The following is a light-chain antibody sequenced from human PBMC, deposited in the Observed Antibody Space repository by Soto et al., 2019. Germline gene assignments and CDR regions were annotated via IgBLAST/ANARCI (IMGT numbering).Light chain of an antibody. V-gene: IGLV1-44*01. CDR2: SDN. CDR1: TSDIGSNS. Sequence: QSVLTQPPSTSGTPGQWVTISCSGSTSDIGSNSVNWFQQLPGTAPKLLIYSDNRRPSGVPDRFSGSKSGTSASLAISGLQSEDEADYYCAAWDDSLSGWVFGGGTKLTVL. J-gene: IGLJ3*02. CDR3: AAWDDSLSGWV.